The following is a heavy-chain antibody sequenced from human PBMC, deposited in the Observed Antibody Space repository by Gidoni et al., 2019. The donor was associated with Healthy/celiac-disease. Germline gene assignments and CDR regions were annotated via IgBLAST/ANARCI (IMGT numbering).Heavy chain of an antibody. J-gene: IGHJ4*02. CDR2: INHSGST. CDR3: ARGQPKYGY. D-gene: IGHD4-17*01. Sequence: QVQLQQRGAGLLKPSETLSLTCAVYGGSFSGYYWSWIRQPPGKGLEWIGEINHSGSTNYNPSLKSRVTISIDTSKNQFSLKLTSVTAADTALYYCARGQPKYGYWGQGTLVTVSS. CDR1: GGSFSGYY. V-gene: IGHV4-34*01.